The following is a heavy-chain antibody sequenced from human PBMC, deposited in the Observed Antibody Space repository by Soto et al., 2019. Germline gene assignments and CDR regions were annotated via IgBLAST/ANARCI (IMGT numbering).Heavy chain of an antibody. CDR2: INPNSGGT. D-gene: IGHD3-10*01. V-gene: IGHV1-2*04. J-gene: IGHJ4*02. Sequence: ASVKVSCKASGYTFTGYYMHWVRQAPGQGLEWMGWINPNSGGTNYAQKFQGWVTMTRDTSISTAYMELSRLRSDDTAVYYCGRGAGRKVYYFDYWGQGTLVTVSS. CDR1: GYTFTGYY. CDR3: GRGAGRKVYYFDY.